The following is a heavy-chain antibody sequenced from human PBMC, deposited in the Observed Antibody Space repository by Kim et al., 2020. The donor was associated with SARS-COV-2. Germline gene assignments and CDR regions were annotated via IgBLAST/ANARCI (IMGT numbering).Heavy chain of an antibody. CDR3: ARWSTPRTGGFDY. CDR1: GYTFTSYA. CDR2: INAGNGNT. J-gene: IGHJ4*02. V-gene: IGHV1-3*01. D-gene: IGHD1-1*01. Sequence: ASVKVSCKASGYTFTSYAMHWVRQAPGQRLEWMGWINAGNGNTKYSQKFQGRVTITRDTSASTAYMELSSLRSEDTAVYYCARWSTPRTGGFDYWGQGTLVTVSS.